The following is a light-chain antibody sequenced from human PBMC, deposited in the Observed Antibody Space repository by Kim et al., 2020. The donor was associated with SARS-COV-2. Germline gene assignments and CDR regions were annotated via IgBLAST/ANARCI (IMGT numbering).Light chain of an antibody. CDR1: GGTNARHY. Sequence: TVAPSGTPVGGTNARHYGHWSQPPQDLAPTPVIYDDNQKPAALPDRFPGSIDSSSNSASLPISGLKTEDEADYYCQSYDSSNHNWVFGGGTQLTVL. V-gene: IGLV6-57*03. J-gene: IGLJ3*02. CDR2: DDN. CDR3: QSYDSSNHNWV.